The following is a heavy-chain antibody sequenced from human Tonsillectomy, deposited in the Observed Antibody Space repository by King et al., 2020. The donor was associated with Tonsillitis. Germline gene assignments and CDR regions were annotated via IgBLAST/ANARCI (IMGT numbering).Heavy chain of an antibody. CDR1: GYAFSFYA. CDR2: IIWNNGSV. Sequence: VQLVESGGGSVQTGGSLRLSWTGSGYAFSFYANHLVRPSPGKGLEGGLLIIWNNGSVGFSDYVGGRFTIHRDNAKNSLYLQMDSLRSEDTALYYCAKDVGDIYRNLDFGGQGTLVTVSS. D-gene: IGHD2-21*02. CDR3: AKDVGDIYRNLDF. V-gene: IGHV3-9*01. J-gene: IGHJ4*02.